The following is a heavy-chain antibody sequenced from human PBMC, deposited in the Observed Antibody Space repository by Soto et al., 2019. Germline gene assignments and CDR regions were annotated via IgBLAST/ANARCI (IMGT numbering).Heavy chain of an antibody. J-gene: IGHJ4*02. CDR3: ARERGVLRFLEPGGRRYPPDY. CDR2: IWYDGSNK. CDR1: GFTFSSYG. D-gene: IGHD3-3*01. V-gene: IGHV3-33*01. Sequence: GSLRLSCAASGFTFSSYGMHWVRQAPGKGLEWVAVIWYDGSNKYYADSVKGRFTISRDNSKNTLYLQMNSLRAEDTAVYYCARERGVLRFLEPGGRRYPPDYWGQGTLVTVS.